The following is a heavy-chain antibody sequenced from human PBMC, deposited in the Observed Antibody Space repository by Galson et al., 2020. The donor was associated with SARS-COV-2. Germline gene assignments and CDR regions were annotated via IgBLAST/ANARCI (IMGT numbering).Heavy chain of an antibody. Sequence: GESLKISCKAYGYTFTSYYMHWVRQAPGQGLEWMGIINPSGGSTSYAQKFQGRVTMTRDTSTSTVYMELSSLRSEDTAVYYCARDGRRDYDFWSGYSWTGGCDYWGQGTLVTVSS. D-gene: IGHD3-3*01. CDR3: ARDGRRDYDFWSGYSWTGGCDY. J-gene: IGHJ4*02. V-gene: IGHV1-46*01. CDR1: GYTFTSYY. CDR2: INPSGGST.